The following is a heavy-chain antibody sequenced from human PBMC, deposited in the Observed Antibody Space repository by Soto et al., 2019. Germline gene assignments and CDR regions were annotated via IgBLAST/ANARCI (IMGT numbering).Heavy chain of an antibody. CDR1: GGSISSGVYY. D-gene: IGHD5-18*01. CDR3: AREKGDTAMVGYFDY. V-gene: IGHV4-31*03. Sequence: PLETLSLTCTVSGGSISSGVYYWSWIRQHPGKGLEWIGYIYYSGSTYYNPSLKSRVTISVDTSKNQFSLKLSSVTAADTAVYYCAREKGDTAMVGYFDYWGQGTLVTVSS. CDR2: IYYSGST. J-gene: IGHJ4*02.